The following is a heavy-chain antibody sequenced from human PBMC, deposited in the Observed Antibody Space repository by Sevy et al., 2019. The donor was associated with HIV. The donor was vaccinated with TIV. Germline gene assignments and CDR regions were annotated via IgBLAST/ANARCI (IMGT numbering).Heavy chain of an antibody. CDR3: TTDHRRDGIVVVPFEY. V-gene: IGHV3-15*01. CDR1: GFTFSNAW. CDR2: IRSKAGGGTT. J-gene: IGHJ4*02. Sequence: GGSLRLSCAASGFTFSNAWMSWVRQSPGKGLEWVGRIRSKAGGGTTDYATIVKGKFTISRDDSRDILYLQQNSMENGDKAVYYCTTDHRRDGIVVVPFEYWGQGTLVTVSS. D-gene: IGHD2-15*01.